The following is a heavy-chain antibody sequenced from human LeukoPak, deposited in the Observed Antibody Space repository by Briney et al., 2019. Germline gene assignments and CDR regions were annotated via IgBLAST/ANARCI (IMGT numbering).Heavy chain of an antibody. CDR1: GGSISSSSYY. V-gene: IGHV4-39*07. CDR3: ARAVYSSIALDY. CDR2: IYYSGST. D-gene: IGHD6-13*01. Sequence: SETLSLTCTVSGGSISSSSYYWGWIRQPPGKGLEWIGSIYYSGSTYYNPSLKSRVTISVDTSKNQFSLKLSSVTAADTAVYYCARAVYSSIALDYWGQGTLVTVSS. J-gene: IGHJ4*02.